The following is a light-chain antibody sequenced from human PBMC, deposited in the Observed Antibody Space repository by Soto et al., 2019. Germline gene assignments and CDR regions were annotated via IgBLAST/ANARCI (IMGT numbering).Light chain of an antibody. V-gene: IGKV3-20*01. CDR1: QSVSRSY. J-gene: IGKJ1*01. CDR3: QQYGSSPPWT. CDR2: GAS. Sequence: EMVLTQSPGTLSLSPGERATLSCRASQSVSRSYLAWYQQKPGQAPRLLIYGASSRATGIPDRFSGIGSGTYLTLTISRLEPEDFAVYYCQQYGSSPPWTFGQGTKVEIK.